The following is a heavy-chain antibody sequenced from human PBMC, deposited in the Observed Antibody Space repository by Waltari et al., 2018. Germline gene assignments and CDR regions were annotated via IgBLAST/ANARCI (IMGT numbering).Heavy chain of an antibody. V-gene: IGHV4-30-4*08. CDR3: ARDRGGTIRWQRAERAFDI. Sequence: QVQLQESGPGLVKPPKTLSLTCTVSGGSISSGDYSRSWISQPPAKGLEWIGYISYSGSTSYNPSLKSRVTISVDTSKNQFSLKLSSVTAADTAVYYCARDRGGTIRWQRAERAFDIWGQGTMVTVSS. CDR2: ISYSGST. J-gene: IGHJ3*02. CDR1: GGSISSGDYS. D-gene: IGHD3-16*01.